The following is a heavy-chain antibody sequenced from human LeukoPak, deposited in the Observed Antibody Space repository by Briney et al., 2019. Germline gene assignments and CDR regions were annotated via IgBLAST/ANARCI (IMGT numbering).Heavy chain of an antibody. D-gene: IGHD3-3*01. J-gene: IGHJ6*03. Sequence: ASVKVSCKASGYTFTSYGISWVRQAPGQGLEWMGWISAYNGNTNYAQKLQGRVTMTTDTSTSTAYMELRSLRSDDTAVYYCARDNTHYDFWSGYYLPSYYYYYMDVWGKGTTVTVSS. CDR2: ISAYNGNT. CDR3: ARDNTHYDFWSGYYLPSYYYYYMDV. V-gene: IGHV1-18*01. CDR1: GYTFTSYG.